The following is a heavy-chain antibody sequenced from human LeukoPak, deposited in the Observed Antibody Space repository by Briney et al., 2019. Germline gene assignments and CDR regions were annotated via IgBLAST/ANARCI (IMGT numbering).Heavy chain of an antibody. CDR3: TTRWYYDSSGYYRYAFDI. V-gene: IGHV3-15*01. J-gene: IGHJ3*02. CDR1: GFTFSNAW. Sequence: GGSLRLSCAASGFTFSNAWMSWVRQAPGKGLVWVGRIKSNSDGGTTDYAAPVKGRFTRSRDDSTNNMYLQMNSRKTEDTAVYDCTTRWYYDSSGYYRYAFDIWGQGTMVTVSS. D-gene: IGHD3-22*01. CDR2: IKSNSDGGTT.